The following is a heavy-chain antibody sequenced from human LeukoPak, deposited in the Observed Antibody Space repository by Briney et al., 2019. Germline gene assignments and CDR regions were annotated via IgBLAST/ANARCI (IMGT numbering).Heavy chain of an antibody. CDR2: IYHSRNT. J-gene: IGHJ4*02. V-gene: IGHV4-38-2*01. CDR3: ARISYYYDSSGHPGYFDQ. D-gene: IGHD3-22*01. Sequence: PSETLSLTCAVSGYSISSGYYWGWIRQPPGKGLEWIGSIYHSRNTYYNPSLKSRVTISVDTSKNQFSLKLSSVTAADTAVYYCARISYYYDSSGHPGYFDQWGQGTLVTVSS. CDR1: GYSISSGYY.